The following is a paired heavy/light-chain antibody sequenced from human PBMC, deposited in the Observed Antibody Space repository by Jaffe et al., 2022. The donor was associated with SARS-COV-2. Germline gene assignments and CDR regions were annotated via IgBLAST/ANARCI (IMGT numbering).Heavy chain of an antibody. J-gene: IGHJ4*02. CDR3: AKSRRMSLAGSHDY. D-gene: IGHD6-13*01. CDR1: GFTFSVCG. CDR2: ITSSGGNT. Sequence: EVQVLESGGGLVQPGGSLRLSCVASGFTFSVCGMSWVRQAPGKGLEWISSITSSGGNTYYADSGKGRFTISRDNSKNTLYLQMNSLRAEDTAVYFCAKSRRMSLAGSHDYWGQGTLVTVSS. V-gene: IGHV3-23*01.
Light chain of an antibody. V-gene: IGKV3-15*01. CDR3: QQYNDWPIT. CDR2: GAS. J-gene: IGKJ5*01. Sequence: EIVMTQSPATLSVSPGERATLSCRASQSVGSNLAWYQQKPGQAPRLLIYGASTRATAFPARFGGSVSGTEFTLTISSLQSEDFAVYYCQQYNDWPITFGQGTRLEIK. CDR1: QSVGSN.